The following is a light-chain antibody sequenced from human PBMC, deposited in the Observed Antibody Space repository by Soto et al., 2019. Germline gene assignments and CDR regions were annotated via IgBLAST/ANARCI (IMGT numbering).Light chain of an antibody. V-gene: IGLV1-40*01. CDR3: QSYDTNLRGL. CDR2: ANN. Sequence: QSVLTQPPSVSGAPGQRVTISCTGSSSNIGAGYDVHWYQQFPGTAPKLLIYANNNRPSGVPDRFSASKSGTSASLAITGHQADDEADYYCQSYDTNLRGLFGTGTKLTVL. CDR1: SSNIGAGYD. J-gene: IGLJ1*01.